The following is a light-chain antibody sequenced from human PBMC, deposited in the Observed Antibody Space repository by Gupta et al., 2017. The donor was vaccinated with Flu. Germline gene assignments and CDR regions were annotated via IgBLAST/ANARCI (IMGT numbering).Light chain of an antibody. J-gene: IGLJ2*01. Sequence: QSALTQPPSASGSPGQSVTISCPGTSSDVGGYNYVSWYQQHRGKVPTLMIYEGRKRPAGVPDRFAGSKSGNTASLTVSGLQAEDEADYYCSSYAGGNIVVFGGGTKLTVL. CDR2: EGR. V-gene: IGLV2-8*01. CDR1: SSDVGGYNY. CDR3: SSYAGGNIVV.